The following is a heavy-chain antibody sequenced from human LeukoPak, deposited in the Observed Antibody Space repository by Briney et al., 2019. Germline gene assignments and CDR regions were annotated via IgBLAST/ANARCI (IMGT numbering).Heavy chain of an antibody. J-gene: IGHJ4*02. CDR1: GFTFSSYW. Sequence: GGSLRLSCAASGFTFSSYWMHCVRQAPGKGLVWVSCISSDGSETRYADSVKGRFTISRDNAKNTLYLQMNSLTAEDTAVYYCATCSGGRCYSKGIDYWGQGTLVTVSS. D-gene: IGHD2-15*01. CDR3: ATCSGGRCYSKGIDY. CDR2: ISSDGSET. V-gene: IGHV3-74*01.